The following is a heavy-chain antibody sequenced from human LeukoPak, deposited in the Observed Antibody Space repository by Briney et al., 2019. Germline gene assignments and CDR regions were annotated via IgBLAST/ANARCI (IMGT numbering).Heavy chain of an antibody. V-gene: IGHV3-11*01. J-gene: IGHJ4*02. CDR3: ASDIVATSGDF. D-gene: IGHD5-12*01. CDR2: ITSSGADI. Sequence: GGSLRLSCAASGFTFSDYYMSWIRQAPGKGLEWVAYITSSGADIYYADSVKGRFPISRDNAKNPLFLRMNSLRVEDTATYYCASDIVATSGDFWGQGTLVSVSS. CDR1: GFTFSDYY.